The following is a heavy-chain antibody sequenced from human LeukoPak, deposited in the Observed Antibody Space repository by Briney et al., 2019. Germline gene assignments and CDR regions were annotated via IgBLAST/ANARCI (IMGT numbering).Heavy chain of an antibody. CDR3: ARHVSDFWSGLAWYYYYGMDV. CDR2: IYYSGRT. J-gene: IGHJ6*02. D-gene: IGHD3-3*01. V-gene: IGHV4-59*08. CDR1: GGSISSYY. Sequence: SETLSLMCSVSGGSISSYYGRGLRQPPGRGGVGIGYIYYSGRTNYTPSLNSRVTISVDTSKTQSTLKLSSVTAPDTAVYYCARHVSDFWSGLAWYYYYGMDVWGQGTTVTVSS.